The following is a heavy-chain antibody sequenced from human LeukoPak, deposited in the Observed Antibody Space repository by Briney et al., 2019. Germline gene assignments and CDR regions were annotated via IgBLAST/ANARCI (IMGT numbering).Heavy chain of an antibody. V-gene: IGHV3-23*01. CDR2: ISGSGSST. CDR1: GLTFSSYA. CDR3: AKRTEAFSFDN. J-gene: IGHJ4*02. Sequence: GGSLRLSCAASGLTFSSYAMSWVRQAPGKGLEWVSLISGSGSSTYYADSVKGRFTIARDNSKNTMYLQVNSLRAEDTAIYYCAKRTEAFSFDNWGQGTLVTVPS.